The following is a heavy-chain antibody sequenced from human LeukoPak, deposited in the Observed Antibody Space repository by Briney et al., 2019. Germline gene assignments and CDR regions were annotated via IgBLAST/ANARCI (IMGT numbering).Heavy chain of an antibody. D-gene: IGHD6-6*01. Sequence: SGGSLRLSCAASGFTFSSYAMHWVRQAPGKGLEWVAVISYDGSNKYYADSVKGRFTISRDNSKNTLYLQMNSLRAEDTAVYYCAGGEYSSSFGMDVWGQGTTVTVSS. CDR2: ISYDGSNK. J-gene: IGHJ6*02. CDR3: AGGEYSSSFGMDV. CDR1: GFTFSSYA. V-gene: IGHV3-30-3*01.